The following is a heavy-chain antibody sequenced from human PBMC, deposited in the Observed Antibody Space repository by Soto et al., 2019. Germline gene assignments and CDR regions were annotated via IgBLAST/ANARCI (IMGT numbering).Heavy chain of an antibody. CDR2: IYSSGNT. D-gene: IGHD5-18*01. CDR3: ARGYSYTQPVFDY. J-gene: IGHJ4*02. V-gene: IGHV3-53*01. CDR1: GLTVSNNY. Sequence: GGSMRLSCAASGLTVSNNYMTWVRQAPGKGLEWVSFIYSSGNTYYADSVKGRFTISRDNFKNTLYLQMNSLRAEDTAVYYCARGYSYTQPVFDYWGLGTLVTVSS.